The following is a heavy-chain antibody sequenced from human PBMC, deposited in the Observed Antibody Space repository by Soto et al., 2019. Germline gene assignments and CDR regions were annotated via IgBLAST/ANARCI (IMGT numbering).Heavy chain of an antibody. CDR1: EYDFATYW. CDR3: ARHGFYGDYASNYFDP. V-gene: IGHV5-51*01. J-gene: IGHJ5*02. CDR2: IYPGDSDS. Sequence: PGESMKISCEGFEYDFATYWIAWVRQMPGKGLEYTGIIYPGDSDSRYSPSFQGQVTFSADKSISTAYMQWSSLKASDTAMYYCARHGFYGDYASNYFDPWGQGTLVTVSS. D-gene: IGHD4-17*01.